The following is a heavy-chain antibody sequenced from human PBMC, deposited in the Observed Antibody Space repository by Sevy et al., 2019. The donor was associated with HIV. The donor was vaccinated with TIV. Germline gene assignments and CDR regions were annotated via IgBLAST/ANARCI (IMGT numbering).Heavy chain of an antibody. J-gene: IGHJ4*02. Sequence: SETLSLTCTVSGGSISSSSYYWGWIRQPPGKGLEWIGSIYYSGSTYYNPSLKSRVTISVDTSKNQFSLKLSSVTAADTAVYYCARFMITFGGVIVCYFDYWGQGTLVTVSS. CDR3: ARFMITFGGVIVCYFDY. V-gene: IGHV4-39*01. CDR1: GGSISSSSYY. D-gene: IGHD3-16*02. CDR2: IYYSGST.